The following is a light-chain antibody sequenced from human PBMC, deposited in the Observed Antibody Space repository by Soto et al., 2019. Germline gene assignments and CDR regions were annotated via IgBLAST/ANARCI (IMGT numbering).Light chain of an antibody. V-gene: IGKV3-15*01. Sequence: MTQSPATLSVSPGERVTITCRASQTVSRYLAWYQQKPGQAPKLLIFRASTLGSGVPARFSGSGSGTEFTLTISSLQSEDFAVYYCQQYNNCSLTFGGGTKVDIK. J-gene: IGKJ4*02. CDR2: RAS. CDR3: QQYNNCSLT. CDR1: QTVSRY.